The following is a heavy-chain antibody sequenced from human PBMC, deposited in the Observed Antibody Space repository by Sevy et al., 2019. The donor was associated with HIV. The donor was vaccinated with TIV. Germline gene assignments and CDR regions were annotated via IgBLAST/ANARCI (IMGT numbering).Heavy chain of an antibody. V-gene: IGHV3-23*01. J-gene: IGHJ3*02. CDR2: ISGSGGST. Sequence: GGSLRLSCAASGFTFSSYAMSWVRQAPGKGLEWVSAISGSGGSTYYADSVKGQFTISRDNSKNTLYLQMNSLRAEDTAVYYCSVSPEGYYGSGDAFGIWGQGTMVTVSS. CDR3: SVSPEGYYGSGDAFGI. D-gene: IGHD3-10*01. CDR1: GFTFSSYA.